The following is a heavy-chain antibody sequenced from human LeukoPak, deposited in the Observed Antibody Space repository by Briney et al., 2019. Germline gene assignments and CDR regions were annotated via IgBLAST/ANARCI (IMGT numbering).Heavy chain of an antibody. V-gene: IGHV1-2*02. CDR2: INPKSGGT. CDR3: ARDRLVRGVSPMDV. J-gene: IGHJ6*03. CDR1: GYSFTGHY. D-gene: IGHD3-10*01. Sequence: ASVKVSCKASGYSFTGHYMHPPPPPPGQGLEWMGWINPKSGGTNYAQKFQGRVTMTRDTSISTAYMDMSSLRSDDTAVYYCARDRLVRGVSPMDVWGKGTTVTISS.